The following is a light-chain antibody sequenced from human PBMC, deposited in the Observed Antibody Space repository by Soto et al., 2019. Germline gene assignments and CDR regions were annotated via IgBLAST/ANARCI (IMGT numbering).Light chain of an antibody. V-gene: IGKV1-6*01. CDR2: AAS. J-gene: IGKJ1*01. CDR1: EAIRSA. CDR3: LLDFRYFWA. Sequence: AIQLTQSPSSLSASVGDRVTITCRASEAIRSALGWYQQKPGKVPKLLIYAASILQSGVPSRFSGSGSGTDFTLTITSMQTADFANYYCLLDFRYFWAFGQGTKVDIK.